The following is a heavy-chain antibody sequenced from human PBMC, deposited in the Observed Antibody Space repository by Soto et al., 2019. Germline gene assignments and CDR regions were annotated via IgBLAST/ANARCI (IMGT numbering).Heavy chain of an antibody. V-gene: IGHV1-18*01. CDR1: GYSFTDYG. CDR3: ARERGNYMYFDY. CDR2: VNTYKGNT. Sequence: QVQLVQSGAEVKKPGASVKVSCKASGYSFTDYGFTWVRQAPGQGLEWMGWVNTYKGNTNYAQKFQGRVTMTTDTSTSTAYMELRGLISDDKALYYCARERGNYMYFDYWGQGTLVTVSS. D-gene: IGHD1-7*01. J-gene: IGHJ4*02.